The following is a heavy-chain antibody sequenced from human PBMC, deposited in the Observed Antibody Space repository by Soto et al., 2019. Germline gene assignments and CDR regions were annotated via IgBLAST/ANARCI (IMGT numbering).Heavy chain of an antibody. CDR3: ARANGDYVGALDI. D-gene: IGHD4-17*01. CDR1: GGSISSYY. V-gene: IGHV4-59*01. J-gene: IGHJ3*02. CDR2: IYYSGST. Sequence: PSEILSLTCTVSGGSISSYYWSWIRQPPGKGLEWIGYIYYSGSTNYNPSLKSRVTISVDTAKNQFSLKLSSVTAADTAVDYCARANGDYVGALDIWAQGTMLPVSS.